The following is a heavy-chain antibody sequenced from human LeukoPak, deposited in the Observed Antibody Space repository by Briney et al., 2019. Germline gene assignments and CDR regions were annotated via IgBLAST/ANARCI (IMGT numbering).Heavy chain of an antibody. Sequence: SETLSLTCTVSGGSISSYYWSWIRQPPGKGLEWIGRIYTSGSTNYNPSLKSRITISVDTSKNQFSLKLSSVTAADTAVYYCARAGHYYDSSAPPFGNWFDPWGQGILVTVSS. CDR1: GGSISSYY. V-gene: IGHV4-4*07. D-gene: IGHD3-22*01. CDR3: ARAGHYYDSSAPPFGNWFDP. CDR2: IYTSGST. J-gene: IGHJ5*02.